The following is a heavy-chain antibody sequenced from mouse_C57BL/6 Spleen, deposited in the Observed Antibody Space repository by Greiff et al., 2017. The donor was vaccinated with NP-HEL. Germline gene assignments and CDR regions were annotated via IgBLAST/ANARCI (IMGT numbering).Heavy chain of an antibody. CDR3: TGAYYSNYVWFAY. CDR1: GYTFTDYE. J-gene: IGHJ3*01. Sequence: VQVVESGAELVRPGASVTLSCKASGYTFTDYEMHWVKQTPVHGLEWIGAIDPETGGTAYNQKFKGKAILTADKSSSTAYMELRSLTSEDSAVYYCTGAYYSNYVWFAYWGQGTLVTVSA. V-gene: IGHV1-15*01. D-gene: IGHD2-5*01. CDR2: IDPETGGT.